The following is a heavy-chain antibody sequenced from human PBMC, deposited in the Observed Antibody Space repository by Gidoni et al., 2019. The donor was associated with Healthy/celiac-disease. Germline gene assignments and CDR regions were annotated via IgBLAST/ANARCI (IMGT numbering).Heavy chain of an antibody. CDR2: IYSGGST. Sequence: EVQLVESGGGLLQPGGSLRLSCAASGFTVSSNYMRWVRQAPGKGLEWVAVIYSGGSTYYADSVKGRFTISRDNSKNTLYLQMNSLRAKDTAVYYCLGEQHLVDYMDVWGKGTTVTVSS. CDR1: GFTVSSNY. CDR3: LGEQHLVDYMDV. V-gene: IGHV3-53*01. D-gene: IGHD1-1*01. J-gene: IGHJ6*03.